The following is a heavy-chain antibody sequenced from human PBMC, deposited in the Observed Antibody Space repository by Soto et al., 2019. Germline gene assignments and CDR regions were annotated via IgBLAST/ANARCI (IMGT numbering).Heavy chain of an antibody. CDR3: ARQVTMVRGLDAFDI. Sequence: SETLSLTCTFSGGSISSYYWSWIRQPPGKGLEWIGYIYYSGSTNYNPSLKSRVTISVDTSKNQFSLKLSSVTAADTAVYYCARQVTMVRGLDAFDIWGQGTMVTVSS. CDR1: GGSISSYY. J-gene: IGHJ3*02. V-gene: IGHV4-59*08. D-gene: IGHD3-10*01. CDR2: IYYSGST.